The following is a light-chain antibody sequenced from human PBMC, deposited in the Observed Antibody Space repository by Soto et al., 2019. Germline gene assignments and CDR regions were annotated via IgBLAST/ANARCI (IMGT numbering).Light chain of an antibody. Sequence: DIQMTQSPSSLSASIGDRVIITCRTSQSVSTFLNWYQQKPGKAPNLLIYTASSLHSGVSSRFSGSGSGTDFTLTISSLQPEDFASYFCHQSYSTPRTFGQGTKVEIK. CDR1: QSVSTF. CDR3: HQSYSTPRT. V-gene: IGKV1-39*01. CDR2: TAS. J-gene: IGKJ1*01.